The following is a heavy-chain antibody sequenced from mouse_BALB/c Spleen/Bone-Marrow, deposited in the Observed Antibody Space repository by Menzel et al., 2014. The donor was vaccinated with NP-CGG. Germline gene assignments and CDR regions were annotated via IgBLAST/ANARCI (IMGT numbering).Heavy chain of an antibody. J-gene: IGHJ4*01. V-gene: IGHV14-3*02. D-gene: IGHD1-1*01. Sequence: VQLQQFGAELVKPGASVKLSCTASGFNIKDTYMHWVKQRPEQGLEWIGRIDPANGNTKYDPKFQGKATITADTSSNTAYLQLSSLTSEDTAVYYCATLTTVVDAMDYWGQGTSVTVSS. CDR1: GFNIKDTY. CDR3: ATLTTVVDAMDY. CDR2: IDPANGNT.